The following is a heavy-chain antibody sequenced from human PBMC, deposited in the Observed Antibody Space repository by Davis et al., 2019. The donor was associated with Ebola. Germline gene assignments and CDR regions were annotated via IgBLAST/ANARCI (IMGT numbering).Heavy chain of an antibody. CDR2: INPNSGGT. Sequence: ASVKVSCKASRYTLTGYYMHWVRQAPGQGLEWMGWINPNSGGTNYAQKFQGRVTMTRDTSINTAYMELSRLRSDDTAIYYCAIEGHWGRYFDFWGQGTLVTVSS. D-gene: IGHD7-27*01. CDR3: AIEGHWGRYFDF. V-gene: IGHV1-2*02. CDR1: RYTLTGYY. J-gene: IGHJ4*02.